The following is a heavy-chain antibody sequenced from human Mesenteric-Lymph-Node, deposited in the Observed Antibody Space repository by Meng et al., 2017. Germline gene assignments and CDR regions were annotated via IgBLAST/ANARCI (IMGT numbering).Heavy chain of an antibody. Sequence: QVQLQQSGPGLVQPSQTLSLTCAIPGDSVSSNSAAWIWIRQSPSRGLEWLGRTYYKSKWYNDYAVSVKRRITINPDTSRNQFSLQLNSVTPEDTAVYFCARERDSGPNHFDYWGQGILVTVSS. D-gene: IGHD5-12*01. CDR1: GDSVSSNSAA. J-gene: IGHJ4*01. CDR3: ARERDSGPNHFDY. V-gene: IGHV6-1*01. CDR2: TYYKSKWYN.